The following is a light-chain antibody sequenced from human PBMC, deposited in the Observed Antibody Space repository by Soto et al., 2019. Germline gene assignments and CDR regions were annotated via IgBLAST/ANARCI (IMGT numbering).Light chain of an antibody. CDR1: SSDVGGYNY. J-gene: IGLJ3*02. Sequence: QSALTQPRSVSESPGQSVTISCTGTSSDVGGYNYVSWYQQRPGKAPKLMIYDVSKRPSGVPDRFSGSKSGNTASLTISGLQADDEAYYYCSSYASPRKGVFGGGTKLTVL. V-gene: IGLV2-11*01. CDR2: DVS. CDR3: SSYASPRKGV.